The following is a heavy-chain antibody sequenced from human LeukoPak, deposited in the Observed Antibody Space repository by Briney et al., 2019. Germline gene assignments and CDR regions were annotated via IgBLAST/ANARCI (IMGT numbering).Heavy chain of an antibody. J-gene: IGHJ4*02. CDR1: GYTFTTYA. V-gene: IGHV1-3*01. D-gene: IGHD4-17*01. CDR2: INAGNGNT. Sequence: ASVKVSCKASGYTFTTYAIHWVRQAPGQGLEWMGWINAGNGNTKYSQKFLGRVTITRDTSATTAYMELSSLRSEDTAVYYCARDDYGPLHYWGQGTLVTVSS. CDR3: ARDDYGPLHY.